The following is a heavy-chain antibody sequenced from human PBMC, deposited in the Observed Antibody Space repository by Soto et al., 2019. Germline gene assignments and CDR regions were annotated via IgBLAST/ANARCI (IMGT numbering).Heavy chain of an antibody. Sequence: EVQVLESGGGLVQPGGSLRLSCAASGFTFSSHAMSWVRQAPGKGLEWVSVISGSGGSTYYADSVKGRFTISRDNSKNTLYLQMDTQRAEDTALYYCAKGVGGGNSVYFDYWGQGTLVTVSS. CDR1: GFTFSSHA. CDR3: AKGVGGGNSVYFDY. CDR2: ISGSGGST. D-gene: IGHD3-10*01. J-gene: IGHJ4*02. V-gene: IGHV3-23*01.